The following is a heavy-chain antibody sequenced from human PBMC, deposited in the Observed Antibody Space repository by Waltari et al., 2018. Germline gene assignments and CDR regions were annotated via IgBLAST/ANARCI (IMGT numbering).Heavy chain of an antibody. CDR1: GFTFSSYW. Sequence: EVQLVESGGGLVQPGGSLRLSCEASGFTFSSYWMHWVRQAPGKGLVWVSRINSDGSSTSYADSVKGRFTISRDNAKNTLYLQMNSLRAEDTAVYYCAREAAAANWFDPWGQGTLVTVSS. CDR2: INSDGSST. D-gene: IGHD6-13*01. J-gene: IGHJ5*02. CDR3: AREAAAANWFDP. V-gene: IGHV3-74*01.